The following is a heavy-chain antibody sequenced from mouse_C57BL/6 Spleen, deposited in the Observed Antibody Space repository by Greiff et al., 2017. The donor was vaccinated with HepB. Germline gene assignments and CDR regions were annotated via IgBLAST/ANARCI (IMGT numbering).Heavy chain of an antibody. CDR2: ISDGGSYT. J-gene: IGHJ1*03. CDR3: ARDETHWYFDV. V-gene: IGHV5-4*01. CDR1: GFTFSSYA. Sequence: DVQLVESGGGLVKPGGSLKLSCAASGFTFSSYAMSWVRQTPEKRLEWVATISDGGSYTYYPDNVKGRFTISRDNAKNNLYLQMSHLKSEDTAMYYCARDETHWYFDVWGTGTTVTVSS.